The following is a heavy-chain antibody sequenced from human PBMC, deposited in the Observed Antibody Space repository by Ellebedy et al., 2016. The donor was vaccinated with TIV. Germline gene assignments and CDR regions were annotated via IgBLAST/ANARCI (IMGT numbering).Heavy chain of an antibody. D-gene: IGHD2-15*01. J-gene: IGHJ4*02. CDR2: ITYDGTFI. CDR1: GFAFNNYA. Sequence: GESLKISCAASGFAFNNYAMHWVRHAPGKGLEWVASITYDGTFIYYADSVRGRFTISRDNSKNTLYLGMKGLRVDDTAVYFCVRDEPDLGGYDNTFDSWGQGTLVTVSS. CDR3: VRDEPDLGGYDNTFDS. V-gene: IGHV3-30*03.